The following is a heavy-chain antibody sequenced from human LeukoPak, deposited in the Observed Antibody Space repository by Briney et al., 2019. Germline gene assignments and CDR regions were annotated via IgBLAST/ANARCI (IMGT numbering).Heavy chain of an antibody. CDR3: ARASTSGITIFGVVAYFDY. D-gene: IGHD3-3*01. Sequence: GGSLRLSCAASGFTFSSYSMNWVRQAPGKGLEWVSSISSSSSYIYYADSAKGRFTIPRDNAKNSLYLQMNSLRAEDTAVYYCARASTSGITIFGVVAYFDYWGQGTLVTVSS. CDR2: ISSSSSYI. J-gene: IGHJ4*02. V-gene: IGHV3-21*01. CDR1: GFTFSSYS.